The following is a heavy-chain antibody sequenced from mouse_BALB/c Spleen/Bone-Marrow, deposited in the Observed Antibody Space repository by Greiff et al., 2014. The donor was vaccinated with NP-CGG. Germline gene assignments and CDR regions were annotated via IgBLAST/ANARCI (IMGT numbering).Heavy chain of an antibody. Sequence: EVQLPQSGAELVKPGASVKLSCTASGFNIKDTYMHWVKQRPEQGLEWIGRIDPANGNTKYDPKFQGKATITADTTSNTAYLQLSSLTSEDTAVYYCAPYYYGSSQFAYWGQGTLVTVSA. CDR3: APYYYGSSQFAY. CDR1: GFNIKDTY. D-gene: IGHD1-1*01. J-gene: IGHJ3*01. V-gene: IGHV14-3*02. CDR2: IDPANGNT.